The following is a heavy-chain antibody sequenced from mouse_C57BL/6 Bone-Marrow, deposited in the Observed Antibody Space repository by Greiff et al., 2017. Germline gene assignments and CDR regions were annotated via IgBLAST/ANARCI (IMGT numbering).Heavy chain of an antibody. CDR3: TSDYGRSPYYFDY. Sequence: QVQLQQSGAELVRPGASVTLSCKASGYTFTDYEMHWVKQTPVHGLAWIGAIDPETGGTAYTQKFKGKGIRTADKSSSTAYMELRSLTSEDSAVYYCTSDYGRSPYYFDYWGQGSTLTVSS. D-gene: IGHD1-1*01. CDR1: GYTFTDYE. J-gene: IGHJ2*01. CDR2: IDPETGGT. V-gene: IGHV1-15*01.